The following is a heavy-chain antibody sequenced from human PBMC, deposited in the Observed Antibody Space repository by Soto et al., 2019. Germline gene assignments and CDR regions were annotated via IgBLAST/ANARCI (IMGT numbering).Heavy chain of an antibody. V-gene: IGHV1-8*01. CDR2: MNPNSGNT. CDR3: ASPARYYDFWSGYSFDI. D-gene: IGHD3-3*01. CDR1: GYTFTSYD. J-gene: IGHJ3*02. Sequence: QVQLVQSGAEVKKPGASVKVSCKASGYTFTSYDINWVRQATGQGLEWMGWMNPNSGNTGYAQKFQGRVTMTRNTSISTAYMELSSLRSEDTAVYSCASPARYYDFWSGYSFDIWGQGTMVTVSS.